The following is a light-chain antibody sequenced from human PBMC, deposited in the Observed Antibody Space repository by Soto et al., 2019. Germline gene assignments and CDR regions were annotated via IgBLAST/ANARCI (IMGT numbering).Light chain of an antibody. CDR1: QTVRNNY. J-gene: IGKJ4*01. V-gene: IGKV3-20*01. Sequence: IVLTQSPGTPSLSSGGRANLSLRASQTVRNNYLAWYQKNTGQDPRLLIYDASSRATGIPDRFSGGGSGTDFNLTISRLETEEFAVYEGQQLSSYTLTGRGGTKVDIK. CDR3: QQLSSYTLT. CDR2: DAS.